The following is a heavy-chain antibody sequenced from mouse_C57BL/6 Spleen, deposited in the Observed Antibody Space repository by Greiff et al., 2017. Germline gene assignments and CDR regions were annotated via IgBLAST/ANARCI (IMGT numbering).Heavy chain of an antibody. CDR3: ARLIAGTFAY. D-gene: IGHD4-1*01. V-gene: IGHV1-64*01. Sequence: VQLQQPGAELVKPGASVKLSCKASGYTFTSYWMHWVKQRPGQGLEWIGMIHPNSGSTNYNEKFKSKATLTVDKSSSTAYMQLSSLTSADSAVYYCARLIAGTFAYWGQGTLVTVSA. CDR1: GYTFTSYW. CDR2: IHPNSGST. J-gene: IGHJ3*01.